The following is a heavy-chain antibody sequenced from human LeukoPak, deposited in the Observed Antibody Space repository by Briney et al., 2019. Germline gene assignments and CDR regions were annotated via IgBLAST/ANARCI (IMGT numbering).Heavy chain of an antibody. Sequence: GGSLRLSCAASGFTFSSYAMHWVRQAPGKGLEWVAVISYDGSNKYYADSVKGRFTISRDNSKNTLYLQMNSLRAEDTAVYYCAKNLEGWELPNFFFDYWGQGTLVTVSS. V-gene: IGHV3-30-3*02. D-gene: IGHD1-26*01. CDR3: AKNLEGWELPNFFFDY. CDR2: ISYDGSNK. CDR1: GFTFSSYA. J-gene: IGHJ4*02.